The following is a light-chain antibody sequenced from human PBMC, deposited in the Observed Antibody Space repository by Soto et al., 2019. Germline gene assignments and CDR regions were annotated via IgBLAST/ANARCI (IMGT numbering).Light chain of an antibody. V-gene: IGKV1-39*01. CDR1: QNIERD. Sequence: DIQVTQSPSSLSASVGDRVTITCRASQNIERDLNWYQQKPGKAPKLLIFAASSLQRGVPARFSGSGSGTDFTLTISSLHPDDFGTDYWQQCYSRVFTFGPGTKVDV. CDR3: QQCYSRVFT. J-gene: IGKJ3*01. CDR2: AAS.